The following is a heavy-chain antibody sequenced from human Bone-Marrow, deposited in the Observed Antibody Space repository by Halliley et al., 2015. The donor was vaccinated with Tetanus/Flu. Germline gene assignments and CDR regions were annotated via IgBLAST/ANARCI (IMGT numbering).Heavy chain of an antibody. Sequence: TNYNPSLKSRVTISEDTSKNQFSLKLTSVAAADTAVYYCARNSGSFFTASFDSWGQGTPVPVSS. V-gene: IGHV4-59*01. D-gene: IGHD3-22*01. CDR3: ARNSGSFFTASFDS. J-gene: IGHJ4*02. CDR2: T.